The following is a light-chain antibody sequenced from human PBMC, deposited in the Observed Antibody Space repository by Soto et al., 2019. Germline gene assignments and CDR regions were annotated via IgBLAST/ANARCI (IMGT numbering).Light chain of an antibody. Sequence: QAVLTQSPSASGTPGQRVTISCSGSSSNIGRNTVNWYQHLPGTAPKLLIYSNSQRPSGVPDRFSGSKSGTSASLAISGLQSEDEADYYCAAWDDTLNGGVFGGGTQLTVL. V-gene: IGLV1-44*01. CDR3: AAWDDTLNGGV. CDR2: SNS. CDR1: SSNIGRNT. J-gene: IGLJ3*02.